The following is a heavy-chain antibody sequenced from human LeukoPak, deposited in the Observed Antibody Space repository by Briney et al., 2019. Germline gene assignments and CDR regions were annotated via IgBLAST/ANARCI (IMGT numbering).Heavy chain of an antibody. V-gene: IGHV4-59*01. CDR2: IYYSGST. Sequence: PSETLSLTCTVSGGSISSYYWSWIRQPPGKGLEWIGYIYYSGSTNYNPSLKSRVTISVDTSKNQFSLKLSSVTAADTAVYYCAGDPGVQQGYYYYGMDVWGQGTTVTVSS. CDR3: AGDPGVQQGYYYYGMDV. CDR1: GGSISSYY. D-gene: IGHD6-13*01. J-gene: IGHJ6*02.